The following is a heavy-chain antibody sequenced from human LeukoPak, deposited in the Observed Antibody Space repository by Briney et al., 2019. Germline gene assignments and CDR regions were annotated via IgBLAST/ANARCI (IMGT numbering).Heavy chain of an antibody. J-gene: IGHJ4*02. CDR2: IYQSGST. CDR3: ARSLSTAGIDY. D-gene: IGHD2-2*01. CDR1: GYSITTGRY. V-gene: IGHV4-38-2*02. Sequence: SETLSLTCTVSGYSITTGRYWGLLRQPPRKGLELIGSIYQSGSTYYNPSLKSRVTISVDKSKNQFSLNLRSVTAPDTAVYYCARSLSTAGIDYWGQGILVTVSS.